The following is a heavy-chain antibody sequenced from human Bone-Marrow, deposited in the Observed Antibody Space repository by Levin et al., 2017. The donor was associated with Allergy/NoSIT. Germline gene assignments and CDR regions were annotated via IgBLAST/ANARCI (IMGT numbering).Heavy chain of an antibody. D-gene: IGHD6-13*01. Sequence: SETLSLTCTVSGGSIGSGGFYYWSWIRHHPGKGLECIGNIYFSGITQYNPSLKSRVIISADTSKNQFSLTLSSVTAADTAVYYCARDCGITAAHDFWGQGTLVTVSS. J-gene: IGHJ4*02. CDR3: ARDCGITAAHDF. CDR1: GGSIGSGGFYY. CDR2: IYFSGIT. V-gene: IGHV4-31*03.